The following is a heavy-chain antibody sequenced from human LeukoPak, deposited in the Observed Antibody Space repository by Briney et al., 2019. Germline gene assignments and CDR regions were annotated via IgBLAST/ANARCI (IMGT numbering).Heavy chain of an antibody. CDR2: INPNSGGT. CDR1: GYSFTDSY. J-gene: IGHJ4*02. D-gene: IGHD2-2*01. V-gene: IGHV1-2*02. Sequence: GASVKVSCKASGYSFTDSYMHWVRQAPGQGLEWMGWINPNSGGTNYAQKFQGRVSMTRDTSISTAYMELSRLKSDDTAVYYCARVRYCSSTNCSYFDYWGQGTLVTVSS. CDR3: ARVRYCSSTNCSYFDY.